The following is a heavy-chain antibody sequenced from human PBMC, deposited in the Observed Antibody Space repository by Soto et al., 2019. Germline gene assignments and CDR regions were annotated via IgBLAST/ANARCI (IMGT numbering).Heavy chain of an antibody. V-gene: IGHV3-23*01. CDR1: GFIYDIYS. CDR3: ARESKERSLIDAFDV. J-gene: IGHJ3*01. D-gene: IGHD2-8*01. Sequence: EVQLLESGGGLVQPGGSLRLSCVASGFIYDIYSMTWVRQAPGKGLEWVSSISSTGRSTYYAASVKGRFTISSDKSKNTLFLQMDSLRAEDTALYYCARESKERSLIDAFDVWGQGTMVTISS. CDR2: ISSTGRST.